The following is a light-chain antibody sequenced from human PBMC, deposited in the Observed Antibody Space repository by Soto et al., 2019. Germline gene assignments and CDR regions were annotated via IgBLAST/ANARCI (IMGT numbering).Light chain of an antibody. CDR3: QQYGSSPQT. Sequence: ETVLTQSPGTLSLSPGERATLSSRASQSVSSSYLAWYQQKPGQAPRLLIYGASSRATGIPDRFSGSGSGTDFTLTISRLEPEDFAVYYCQQYGSSPQTFGQGTKVDIK. CDR2: GAS. V-gene: IGKV3-20*01. CDR1: QSVSSSY. J-gene: IGKJ1*01.